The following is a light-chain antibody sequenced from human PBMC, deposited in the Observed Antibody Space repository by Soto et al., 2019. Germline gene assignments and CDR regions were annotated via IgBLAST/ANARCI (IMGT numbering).Light chain of an antibody. CDR1: QSISSR. Sequence: DIQMTQSPSSLSASVGDRVTIPCRASQSISSRLNWYQQKPGKAPKLLIYGAFRLQSGVPARFSGSGSGTDLTLTISSLQPEDFATYYCQQAYNTLWTFGQGTKVDIK. J-gene: IGKJ1*01. CDR3: QQAYNTLWT. V-gene: IGKV1-39*01. CDR2: GAF.